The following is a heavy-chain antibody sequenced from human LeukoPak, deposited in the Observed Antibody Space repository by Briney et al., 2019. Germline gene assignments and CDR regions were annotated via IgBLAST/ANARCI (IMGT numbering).Heavy chain of an antibody. CDR1: GGSFSCYD. V-gene: IGHV4-34*01. Sequence: KPSETLSLTCAVYGGSFSCYDWSGIRQPPGKGLEWIGEINHSGSTNYNPSLKSRVTISVDTSKNQFSLKLSSVTAADTAVYYCARRRGGYSYGYEYFQHWGQGTLVTVSS. CDR3: ARRRGGYSYGYEYFQH. D-gene: IGHD5-18*01. CDR2: INHSGST. J-gene: IGHJ1*01.